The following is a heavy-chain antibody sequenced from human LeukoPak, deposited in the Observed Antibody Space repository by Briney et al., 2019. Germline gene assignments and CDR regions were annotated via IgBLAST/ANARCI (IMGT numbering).Heavy chain of an antibody. CDR2: IYSDNT. CDR3: ARYGSGSRATLGY. V-gene: IGHV3-53*01. CDR1: GFTVSSNS. D-gene: IGHD3-10*01. J-gene: IGHJ4*02. Sequence: PGGSLRLSCTVSGFTVSSNSMSWVRQAPGKGLEWVSFIYSDNTHYSDSVKGRFTISRDNSKNTLYLQMNSLRAEDTAVYYCARYGSGSRATLGYWGQGTLVTVSS.